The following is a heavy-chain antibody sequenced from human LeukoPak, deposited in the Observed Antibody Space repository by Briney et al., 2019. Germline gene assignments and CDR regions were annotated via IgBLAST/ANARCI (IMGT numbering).Heavy chain of an antibody. CDR2: ISAYNGNT. Sequence: ASVKVSCKASGYTFTSYGISWVRQAPGQGLEWMGWISAYNGNTNYAQKLQGRVTMTTDTSTSTAYMELSSLRSEDTAVYYCARVPMVRGVIKNWFDPWGQGTLVTVSS. CDR1: GYTFTSYG. CDR3: ARVPMVRGVIKNWFDP. J-gene: IGHJ5*02. V-gene: IGHV1-18*01. D-gene: IGHD3-10*01.